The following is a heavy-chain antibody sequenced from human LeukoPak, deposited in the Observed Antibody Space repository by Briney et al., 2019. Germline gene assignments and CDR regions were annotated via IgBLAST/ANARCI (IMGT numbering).Heavy chain of an antibody. D-gene: IGHD3-10*01. V-gene: IGHV3-30*02. CDR3: AKDTDYYGSGREYYMDV. CDR2: IRYDGSNK. J-gene: IGHJ6*03. CDR1: GFTFSSYG. Sequence: GGSLRLSCAASGFTFSSYGMHWVRQAPGKGLEWVAFIRYDGSNKYYADSVKGRFTISRDNSKNTLYLQMNSLRAEDTALYYCAKDTDYYGSGREYYMDVWGKGTTVTISS.